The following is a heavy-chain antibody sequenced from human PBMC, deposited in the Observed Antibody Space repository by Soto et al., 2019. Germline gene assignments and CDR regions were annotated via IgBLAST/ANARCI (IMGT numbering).Heavy chain of an antibody. CDR1: GFTFSNAW. CDR3: NTDQPLWFGELLPFPDY. Sequence: GGSLRLSCAASGFTFSNAWMSWVRQAPGKGLEWVGRIKSKTDGGTTDYAAPVKGRFTISRDDSKNTLYLQMNSLKTEDTAVYYCNTDQPLWFGELLPFPDYWGQGTLVTGSS. D-gene: IGHD3-10*01. V-gene: IGHV3-15*01. CDR2: IKSKTDGGTT. J-gene: IGHJ4*02.